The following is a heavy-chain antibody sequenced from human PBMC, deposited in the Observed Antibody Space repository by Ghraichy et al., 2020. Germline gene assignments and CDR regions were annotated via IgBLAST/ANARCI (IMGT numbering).Heavy chain of an antibody. J-gene: IGHJ6*02. CDR2: SSGTGGSR. V-gene: IGHV3-23*01. CDR3: AKDVYFSGGSCADYYYYGVDV. Sequence: GGSLRLSCAASGFTFANYAMSWVRQAPGKGQEWVSGSSGTGGSRYFADSVKGRFTIVRDNSKNTQYLQMNSLIAEAKAVYFCAKDVYFSGGSCADYYYYGVDVWCQGTTVAVSS. D-gene: IGHD2-15*01. CDR1: GFTFANYA.